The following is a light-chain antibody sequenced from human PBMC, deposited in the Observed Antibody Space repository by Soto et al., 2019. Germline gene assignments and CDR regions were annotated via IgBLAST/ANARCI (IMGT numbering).Light chain of an antibody. CDR1: SSNIGSHS. CDR3: ALWDDSLNAPV. CDR2: RSS. J-gene: IGLJ3*02. Sequence: QSVLTQPPSASGTPGQRITISCSGSSSNIGSHSVNWYQQLPGTAPKLLIYRSSQRPSGVPDGFSGSKSAATASLAIIGLQSGDEADYYCALWDDSLNAPVFGGGTKLTVL. V-gene: IGLV1-44*01.